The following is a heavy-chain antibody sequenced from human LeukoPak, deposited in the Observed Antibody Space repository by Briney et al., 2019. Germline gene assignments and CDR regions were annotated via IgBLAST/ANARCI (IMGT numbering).Heavy chain of an antibody. CDR1: GFTFSSYA. V-gene: IGHV3-30*04. D-gene: IGHD2-15*01. CDR2: ISYDGSNK. CDR3: ARDRKSVVVAATLAYYFDY. J-gene: IGHJ4*02. Sequence: GRSLRLSCAASGFTFSSYAMHWVRQAPGKGLEWVAVISYDGSNKYYADSVKGRFTISRDNSKNTLYLQMNSLGAEDTAVYYCARDRKSVVVAATLAYYFDYWGQGTLVTVSS.